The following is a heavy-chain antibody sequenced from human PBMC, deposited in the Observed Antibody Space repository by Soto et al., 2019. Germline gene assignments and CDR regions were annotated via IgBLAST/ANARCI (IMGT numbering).Heavy chain of an antibody. CDR2: IYSGGST. D-gene: IGHD6-19*01. CDR1: GFTVSSNY. CDR3: ARESIAVAGALAFDI. Sequence: LRLSCAASGFTVSSNYMSWVRQAPGKGLEWVSVIYSGGSTYYADSVKGRFTISRDNSKNTLYLQMNSLRAEDTAVYYCARESIAVAGALAFDIWGQGTMVTVSS. V-gene: IGHV3-66*01. J-gene: IGHJ3*02.